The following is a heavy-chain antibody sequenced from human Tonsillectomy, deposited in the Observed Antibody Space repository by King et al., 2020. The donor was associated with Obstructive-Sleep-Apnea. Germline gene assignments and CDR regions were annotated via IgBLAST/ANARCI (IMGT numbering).Heavy chain of an antibody. CDR1: GGTFNSHA. J-gene: IGHJ1*01. D-gene: IGHD1-1*01. Sequence: QLVQSGSEVKKPGSSVKVSCKASGGTFNSHAVTWVRQAPGQGLEWMGGITPVYGTTNFAQKFQGRVSSTADASRSTVYMELKSLRSEDTAVYYCATWGTIGDGDPAEYLQYWGQGTLVTVSS. CDR3: ATWGTIGDGDPAEYLQY. CDR2: ITPVYGTT. V-gene: IGHV1-69*12.